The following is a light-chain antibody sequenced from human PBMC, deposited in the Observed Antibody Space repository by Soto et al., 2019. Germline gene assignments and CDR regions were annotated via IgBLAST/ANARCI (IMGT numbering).Light chain of an antibody. CDR1: QNVDSNY. CDR2: GAS. J-gene: IGKJ4*01. CDR3: QQLNSYPLT. Sequence: IVLTPSPGTLAFSPGDRATLSCRASQNVDSNYLAWYQQKPGQAPRLLIYGASSRATGIPDRFTGSGSGTDFSLTISRLEPEDFATYYCQQLNSYPLTFGGGTKVDI. V-gene: IGKV3-20*01.